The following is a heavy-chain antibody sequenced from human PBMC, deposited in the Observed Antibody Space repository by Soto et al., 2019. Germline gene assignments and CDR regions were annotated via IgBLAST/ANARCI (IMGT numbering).Heavy chain of an antibody. Sequence: QVQLQQWGAGLLKPSEILSLTCAVYGGSFSGYYWSWIRQPPGKGLEWIGEINHSGSTNYNPSLKSPVTISVDTSKNQFSLKLSSVTAADTAVYYCARDVVVVATDAFDIWGQGTMVTVSS. CDR1: GGSFSGYY. J-gene: IGHJ3*02. CDR2: INHSGST. CDR3: ARDVVVVATDAFDI. D-gene: IGHD2-15*01. V-gene: IGHV4-34*01.